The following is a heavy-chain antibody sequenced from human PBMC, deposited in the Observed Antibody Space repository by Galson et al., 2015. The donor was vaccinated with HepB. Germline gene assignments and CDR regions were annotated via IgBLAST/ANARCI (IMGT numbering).Heavy chain of an antibody. CDR1: GYTLTDCY. V-gene: IGHV1-2*02. Sequence: SVPVSCKASGYTLTDCYIHWVGQAPGQGLAWMGWINPKSGVPNYGPKIQERVSKTRDTFINTASMELTNLKYDAPTEYFGVRGRSGFRDGFDGWGQGTVVTVSS. J-gene: IGHJ3*01. CDR2: INPKSGVP. CDR3: VRGRSGFRDGFDG. D-gene: IGHD3-10*01.